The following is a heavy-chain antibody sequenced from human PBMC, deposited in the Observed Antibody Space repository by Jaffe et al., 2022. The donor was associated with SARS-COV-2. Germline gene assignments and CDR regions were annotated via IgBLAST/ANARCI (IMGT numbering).Heavy chain of an antibody. CDR3: ARDRIVGQGYGMDV. Sequence: EVQLVESGGGLVKPGGSLRLSCAASGFTFSSYSMNWVRQAPGKGLEWVSSISSSSSYIYYADSVKGRFTISRDNAKNSLYLQMNSLRAEDTAVYYCARDRIVGQGYGMDVWGQGTTVTVSS. V-gene: IGHV3-21*01. CDR1: GFTFSSYS. CDR2: ISSSSSYI. J-gene: IGHJ6*02. D-gene: IGHD1-26*01.